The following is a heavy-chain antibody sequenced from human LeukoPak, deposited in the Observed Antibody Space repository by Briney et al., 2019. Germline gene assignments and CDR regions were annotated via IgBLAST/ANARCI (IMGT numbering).Heavy chain of an antibody. D-gene: IGHD1-26*01. CDR3: ASLSGSYYRSDY. V-gene: IGHV4-34*12. CDR2: IIHGGRT. J-gene: IGHJ4*02. CDR1: GGSFSGYY. Sequence: SETLSLTCAVYGGSFSGYYWSWIRQPPGKGLEWIGEIIHGGRTNYNPSLKSRVTISADTSKNQSSLKLRSVTAADTAVYYCASLSGSYYRSDYWGQGTLVTVSS.